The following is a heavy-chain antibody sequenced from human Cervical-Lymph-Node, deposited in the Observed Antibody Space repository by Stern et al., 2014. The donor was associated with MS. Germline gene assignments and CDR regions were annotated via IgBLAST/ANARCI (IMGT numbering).Heavy chain of an antibody. Sequence: QLVQSGAEMKEPGASVKVSCKASGDTFGGTYLHWVRQAPGQGLEWMAWIHLNSGVPNFAQNFRGRVTLTRDTSINTAYMELDSLTSDDTAVYYCAREGGPTMKNSFDLWGQGTVVTVSS. V-gene: IGHV1-2*02. CDR3: AREGGPTMKNSFDL. D-gene: IGHD3-22*01. J-gene: IGHJ4*02. CDR1: GDTFGGTY. CDR2: IHLNSGVP.